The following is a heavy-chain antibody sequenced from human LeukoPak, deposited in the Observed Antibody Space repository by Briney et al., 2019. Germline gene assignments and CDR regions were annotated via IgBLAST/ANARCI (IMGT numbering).Heavy chain of an antibody. D-gene: IGHD3-10*01. CDR1: GFTFSSYA. V-gene: IGHV3-23*01. CDR3: ARGGVDYYGSGTYYLMYYFDY. J-gene: IGHJ4*02. Sequence: HPGGSLRLSCAASGFTFSSYAMSWVRQAPGKGLEWVSAISGSGGSTYYADSVKGRFTISRDNSKNTLYLQMNSLRAEDTAVYFCARGGVDYYGSGTYYLMYYFDYWGQGALVTVSS. CDR2: ISGSGGST.